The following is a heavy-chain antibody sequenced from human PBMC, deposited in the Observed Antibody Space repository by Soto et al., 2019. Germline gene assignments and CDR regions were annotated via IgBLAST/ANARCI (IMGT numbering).Heavy chain of an antibody. Sequence: SETPSLTCTVSDGPVSSRSYYWSWIRQPPGKGLEWIGYIYYSGSTYYNPSLKSRVTMSVDTSKNQFSLKLNSVTAADTAVYYCAPQMIYWGEGTPVTGSS. D-gene: IGHD3-16*01. V-gene: IGHV4-61*01. CDR2: IYYSGST. J-gene: IGHJ4*02. CDR1: DGPVSSRSYY. CDR3: APQMIY.